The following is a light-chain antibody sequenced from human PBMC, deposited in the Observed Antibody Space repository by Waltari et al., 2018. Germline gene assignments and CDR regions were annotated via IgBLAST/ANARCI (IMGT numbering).Light chain of an antibody. Sequence: DLQLTQSPSFLSASVGDSITITCRASQGISSYLAWYQQKPGKAPKLLIYAASTLQSGVPSRFSGSGYGTEFTLTISSLQPEDFATYYCQQLNSYPRFGPGTKVDIK. CDR2: AAS. V-gene: IGKV1-9*01. CDR1: QGISSY. CDR3: QQLNSYPR. J-gene: IGKJ3*01.